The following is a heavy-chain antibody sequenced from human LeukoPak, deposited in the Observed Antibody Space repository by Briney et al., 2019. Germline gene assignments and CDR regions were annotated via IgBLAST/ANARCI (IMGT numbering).Heavy chain of an antibody. CDR1: GFTLSSYS. CDR2: IKLDGTER. V-gene: IGHV3-7*01. J-gene: IGHJ3*01. CDR3: ARDRSDIVTGYNDAFGV. D-gene: IGHD3-9*01. Sequence: GGSLRLSCAASGFTLSSYSMYWVRQAPGKGLEWVATIKLDGTERYYVESVRGRLTVSRDNAKNSLYLQMNSLRAEDTAVYYCARDRSDIVTGYNDAFGVWGQGTMVTVSP.